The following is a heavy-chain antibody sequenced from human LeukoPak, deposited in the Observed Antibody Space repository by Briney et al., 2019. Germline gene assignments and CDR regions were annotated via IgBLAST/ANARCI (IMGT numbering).Heavy chain of an antibody. J-gene: IGHJ4*02. CDR3: VKVDT. D-gene: IGHD5-18*01. CDR1: GFTFSSYG. Sequence: PGGSLRLSCAASGFTFSSYGMHWVRQAPGKGLEWVALIRYDGINKYYADSVKGRFTISRDDSKSTLYLQMNSLRAEDTAVYYCVKVDTWGQGTLVTVSS. V-gene: IGHV3-30*02. CDR2: IRYDGINK.